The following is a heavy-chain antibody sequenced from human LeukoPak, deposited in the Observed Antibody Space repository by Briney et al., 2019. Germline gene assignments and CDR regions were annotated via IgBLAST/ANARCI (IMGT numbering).Heavy chain of an antibody. J-gene: IGHJ6*03. Sequence: SETLSLTCTVSGGSISSYYWSWIRQPPGKGLEWIGYIYYSGSTNYNPSLTSRVTISVDTSKNQLSLKLSSVTAADTAVYYCARMGQYYYGSGSYDNNYYYMDVWGKGTTVTISS. V-gene: IGHV4-59*01. CDR3: ARMGQYYYGSGSYDNNYYYMDV. D-gene: IGHD3-10*01. CDR1: GGSISSYY. CDR2: IYYSGST.